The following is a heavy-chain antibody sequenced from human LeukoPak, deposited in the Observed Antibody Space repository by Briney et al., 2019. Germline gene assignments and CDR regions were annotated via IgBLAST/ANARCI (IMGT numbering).Heavy chain of an antibody. Sequence: SETLSLTGTVSGYSISSGYYWGWIRQPPGKGLEWLGCIYHSGSTYYNPSLKSRVTISVDSSKNQFSLILNSVTAADTAVYYCAKAPGHTTPLPGASTRAYYLDSWGQGTLVTVSS. CDR2: IYHSGST. CDR1: GYSISSGYY. D-gene: IGHD1-1*01. V-gene: IGHV4-38-2*02. CDR3: AKAPGHTTPLPGASTRAYYLDS. J-gene: IGHJ4*02.